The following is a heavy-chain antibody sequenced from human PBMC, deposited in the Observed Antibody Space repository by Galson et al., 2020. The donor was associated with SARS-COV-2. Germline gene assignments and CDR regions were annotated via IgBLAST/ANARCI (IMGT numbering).Heavy chain of an antibody. V-gene: IGHV3-53*01. Sequence: GGSLRLSCAASGFTISNNYMSWVSQAPGKGLEWVSVIYSGGSTYYADSVKGRFTLSRDNSKNTLYLQMNSRRAEDTAVYYCASGLVGATTRGYYYYGMDVWGQGTTVTVSS. CDR3: ASGLVGATTRGYYYYGMDV. CDR2: IYSGGST. J-gene: IGHJ6*02. CDR1: GFTISNNY. D-gene: IGHD1-26*01.